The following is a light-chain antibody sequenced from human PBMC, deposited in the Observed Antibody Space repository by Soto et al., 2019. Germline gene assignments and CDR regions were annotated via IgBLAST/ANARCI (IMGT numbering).Light chain of an antibody. Sequence: QSALTQPRSVSGSPGQSVTISCTGTSSDVGGYNFVSWYQQHPGKVPKLLIYDVTKRPSGVPDRFSGSKSGNTASLTISGLQADDEADYSCCSFAGIPAGVFGTGTKVTVL. CDR1: SSDVGGYNF. CDR2: DVT. V-gene: IGLV2-11*01. J-gene: IGLJ1*01. CDR3: CSFAGIPAGV.